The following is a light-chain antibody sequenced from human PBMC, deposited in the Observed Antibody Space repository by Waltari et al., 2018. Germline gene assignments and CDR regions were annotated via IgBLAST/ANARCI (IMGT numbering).Light chain of an antibody. J-gene: IGKJ4*01. CDR2: GAS. Sequence: ELVLTQSPGTLSLSPGERATLSCRATQSVSSSHLAWYQQKPGQAPRLLISGASSRAPGIPDRFSGSGSGTDFTLTISRLEPEDFAVYYCQQYGSSPLTFGGGTKVEIK. CDR1: QSVSSSH. CDR3: QQYGSSPLT. V-gene: IGKV3-20*01.